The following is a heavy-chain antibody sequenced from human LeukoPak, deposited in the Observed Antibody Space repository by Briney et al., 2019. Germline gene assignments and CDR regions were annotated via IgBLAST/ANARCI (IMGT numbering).Heavy chain of an antibody. V-gene: IGHV1-3*01. J-gene: IGHJ4*02. CDR1: GYTFTSYP. CDR2: INPGDGNT. CDR3: ARDLNWYFDY. D-gene: IGHD1-1*01. Sequence: ASAKVSCKASGYTFTSYPMHWVRQAPGQRLEWMGWINPGDGNTKYSQKFQGRVTITRDTSASTAYMELSGLRSEDSAVYYCARDLNWYFDYWGQGTLVTVSS.